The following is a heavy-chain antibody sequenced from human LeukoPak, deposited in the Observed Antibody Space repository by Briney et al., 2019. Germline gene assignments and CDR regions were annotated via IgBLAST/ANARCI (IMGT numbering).Heavy chain of an antibody. CDR1: GFTFSDYY. D-gene: IGHD3-10*01. Sequence: GGSLRLSCSASGFTFSDYYMSWIRQAPGNWLEWVSYISGGGTTIYYADSVMGRFTVSRDNAKNSLFLQMNSLRAEDTAVYYCAREDYYYASGYWGQGTLVTVSS. V-gene: IGHV3-11*04. J-gene: IGHJ4*02. CDR2: ISGGGTTI. CDR3: AREDYYYASGY.